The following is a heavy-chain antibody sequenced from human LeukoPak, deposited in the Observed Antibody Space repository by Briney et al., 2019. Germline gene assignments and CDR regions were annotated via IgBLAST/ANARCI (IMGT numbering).Heavy chain of an antibody. CDR3: PGGGVPHPLGY. J-gene: IGHJ4*02. CDR1: GFTISSFY. Sequence: MPSETLSLTCTVSGFTISSFYWTWIRQPPGMGLEWIGYITDSGGTNYNAALKTRRTISFNTSTNQLSLNLTSVTAADTDVYYCPGGGVPHPLGYWGQGSMVSVCS. V-gene: IGHV4-59*01. D-gene: IGHD2-8*02. CDR2: ITDSGGT.